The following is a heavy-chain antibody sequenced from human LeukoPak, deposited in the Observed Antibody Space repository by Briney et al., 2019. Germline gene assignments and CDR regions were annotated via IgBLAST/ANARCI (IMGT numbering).Heavy chain of an antibody. CDR2: ISSGGRA. CDR3: ARGGYSYGSDY. V-gene: IGHV3-53*01. Sequence: VGCLRLSCAASGFTFSPLGMNWVRQAPGKGLEWVSVISSGGRAYCADSVRGRFTIYQENSKNTLFLHMNSLRAEDTAGYYCARGGYSYGSDYWGQGTLVTVS. D-gene: IGHD5-18*01. CDR1: GFTFSPLG. J-gene: IGHJ4*02.